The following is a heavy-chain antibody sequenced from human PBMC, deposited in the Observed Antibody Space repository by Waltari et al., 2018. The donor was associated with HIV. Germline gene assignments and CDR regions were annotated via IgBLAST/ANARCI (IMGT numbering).Heavy chain of an antibody. J-gene: IGHJ4*02. Sequence: QVRLEQWGAGLLKPSASLSLTCAADGGSFSGYYWSWIRQHPGKGLEWIGEINHTGDTNYNPSLKSRIIMSVDTSKNQFSLRLSSVTAADTAVYYCARGGASGWYVYDHWGQGTLVTVSS. CDR1: GGSFSGYY. D-gene: IGHD6-19*01. CDR2: INHTGDT. V-gene: IGHV4-34*01. CDR3: ARGGASGWYVYDH.